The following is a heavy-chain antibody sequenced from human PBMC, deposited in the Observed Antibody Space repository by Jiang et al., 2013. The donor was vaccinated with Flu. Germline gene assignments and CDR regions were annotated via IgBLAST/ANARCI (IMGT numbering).Heavy chain of an antibody. CDR3: ARGYYYDSSGYSPWYFDL. D-gene: IGHD3-22*01. Sequence: VQLLESGGGLVQPGGSLRLSCAASGFTFSSYAMHWVRQAPGKGLEYVSAISSNGGSTYYANSVKGRFTISRDNSKNTLYLQMGSLRAEDMAVYYCARGYYYDSSGYSPWYFDL. CDR1: GFTFSSYA. CDR2: ISSNGGST. J-gene: IGHJ2*01. V-gene: IGHV3-64*01.